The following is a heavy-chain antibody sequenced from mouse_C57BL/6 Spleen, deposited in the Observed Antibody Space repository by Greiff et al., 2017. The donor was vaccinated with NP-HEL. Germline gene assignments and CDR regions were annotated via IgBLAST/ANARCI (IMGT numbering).Heavy chain of an antibody. CDR2: ISSGGSYT. D-gene: IGHD1-1*02. J-gene: IGHJ1*03. Sequence: EVNVVESGGDLVKPGGSLKLSCAASGFTFSSYGMSWVRQTPDKRLEWVATISSGGSYTYYPDSVKGRFTISRDNAKNTLYLQMSSLKSEDTAMYYCARQYGWYFDVWGTGTTVTVSS. CDR3: ARQYGWYFDV. V-gene: IGHV5-6*01. CDR1: GFTFSSYG.